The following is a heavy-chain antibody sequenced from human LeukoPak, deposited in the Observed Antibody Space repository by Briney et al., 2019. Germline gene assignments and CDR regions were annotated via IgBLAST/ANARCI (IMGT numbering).Heavy chain of an antibody. CDR3: ARHIVGARTFFDS. CDR2: IRSKAYGATT. D-gene: IGHD1-26*01. J-gene: IGHJ4*02. Sequence: PGGSLRLSCTASGFTFCDYAMSWVRQAPGKGLEWVGLIRSKAYGATTEYAASVTGRFTISRDDSKSIAYLQMNSLRSDDTAVYYCARHIVGARTFFDSWGQGALVTVSS. CDR1: GFTFCDYA. V-gene: IGHV3-49*04.